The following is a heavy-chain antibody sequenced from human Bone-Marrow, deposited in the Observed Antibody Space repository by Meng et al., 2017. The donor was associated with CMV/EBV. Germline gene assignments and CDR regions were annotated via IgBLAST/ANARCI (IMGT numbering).Heavy chain of an antibody. CDR2: INHSGST. V-gene: IGHV4-34*01. CDR1: GGSFSGYY. D-gene: IGHD1-26*01. CDR3: AREATPSPGASEGFDF. Sequence: SETLSLTCAVYGGSFSGYYWSWIRQPPGKGLEWIGEINHSGSTNYNPSLKSRVTISVDTSKNQFSLKLSSVTAADTAVYYCAREATPSPGASEGFDFWGQRALVTVSS. J-gene: IGHJ4*02.